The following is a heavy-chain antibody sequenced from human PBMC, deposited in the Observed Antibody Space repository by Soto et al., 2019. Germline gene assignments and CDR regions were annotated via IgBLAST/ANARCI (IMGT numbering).Heavy chain of an antibody. V-gene: IGHV3-30*18. CDR1: GFKFSSYG. D-gene: IGHD1-26*01. Sequence: QEQLVQSGGGVVQPGRSLRLSCGASGFKFSSYGMYWVRQAPGRGLEWVAAISYDGRSKYYADSVKGRFTISRDNSENTLFLQMNSLRGDDTAVYYCAKDWKWEAFYYGMNVWGQGTTVTVSS. CDR3: AKDWKWEAFYYGMNV. CDR2: ISYDGRSK. J-gene: IGHJ6*02.